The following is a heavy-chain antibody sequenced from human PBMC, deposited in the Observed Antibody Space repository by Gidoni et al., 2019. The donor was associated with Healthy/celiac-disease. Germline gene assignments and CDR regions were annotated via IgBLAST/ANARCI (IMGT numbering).Heavy chain of an antibody. V-gene: IGHV5-51*01. CDR2: IYPGDSDT. CDR3: ARHIRPCGGDCYKGWAFDI. CDR1: GYSFTRYW. D-gene: IGHD2-21*02. J-gene: IGHJ3*02. Sequence: EVQLVQSGAEVKKPGESLKISCKGSGYSFTRYWIGWGRQMPGNGLEWMGIIYPGDSDTRYSPAFQGQVTISPDKSISTAYLQWSSLKASDTAMYYCARHIRPCGGDCYKGWAFDIWGQGTMVTVSS.